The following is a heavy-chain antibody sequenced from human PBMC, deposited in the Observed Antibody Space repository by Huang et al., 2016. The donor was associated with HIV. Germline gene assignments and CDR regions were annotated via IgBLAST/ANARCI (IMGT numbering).Heavy chain of an antibody. Sequence: QVQLQESGPGLVKPSETLSLTCTVSGGSISSYYWSWIRQPAGKGLEWIGRIYTSGSTNYNPSRKSRVTRAVDTAKNQFSLKLSAVTAADTAVYYCARGGELLWFGEPGGWFDPWGQGTLVTVSS. D-gene: IGHD3-10*01. CDR2: IYTSGST. CDR3: ARGGELLWFGEPGGWFDP. J-gene: IGHJ5*02. V-gene: IGHV4-4*07. CDR1: GGSISSYY.